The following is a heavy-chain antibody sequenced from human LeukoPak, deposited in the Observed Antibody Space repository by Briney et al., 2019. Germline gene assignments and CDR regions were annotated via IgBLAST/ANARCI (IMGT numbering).Heavy chain of an antibody. CDR3: AVIAAAGTMDAFDI. CDR1: GYTFTGYY. Sequence: GASVKVSCKASGYTFTGYYMHWVRQAPGQGLEWMGWINPNSGGTNYAQKFQGRATMTRDTSISTAYMELSSLRSADTAVYYCAVIAAAGTMDAFDIWGRGTMVTVS. J-gene: IGHJ3*02. CDR2: INPNSGGT. D-gene: IGHD6-13*01. V-gene: IGHV1-2*02.